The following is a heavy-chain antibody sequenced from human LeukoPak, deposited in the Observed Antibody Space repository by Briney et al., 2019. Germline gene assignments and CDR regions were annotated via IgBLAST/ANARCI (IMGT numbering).Heavy chain of an antibody. V-gene: IGHV4-4*07. Sequence: SETLSLTCTVSGGSLSSYYWSWIRQPAGKGLEWIGRIYSSTNANYNPSLKSRVTISVDTSKNQFSLKLSSVTAADTAVFYCVRDSGYYFDYWGQGILVTVSS. CDR2: IYSSTNA. J-gene: IGHJ4*02. CDR3: VRDSGYYFDY. CDR1: GGSLSSYY. D-gene: IGHD1-14*01.